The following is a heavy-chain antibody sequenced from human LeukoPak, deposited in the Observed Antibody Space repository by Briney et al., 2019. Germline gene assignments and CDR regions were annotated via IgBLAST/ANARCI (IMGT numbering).Heavy chain of an antibody. J-gene: IGHJ4*02. CDR2: ISRTITTT. V-gene: IGHV3-48*01. D-gene: IGHD3-10*01. Sequence: GGSLRLSCAASGFTFSSYSMSWVRQAPGRGLEWVSYISRTITTTYYADSVKGRFIISRDNAKNSLHLQMNSLRAEDTAVYYCAKGYSEGMVRGVIEGALFDYWGQGTLVTVSS. CDR3: AKGYSEGMVRGVIEGALFDY. CDR1: GFTFSSYS.